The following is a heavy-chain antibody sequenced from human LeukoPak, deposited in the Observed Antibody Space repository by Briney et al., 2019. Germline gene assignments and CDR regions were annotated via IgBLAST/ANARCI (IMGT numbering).Heavy chain of an antibody. CDR2: IWYDGSNK. CDR1: GFTFSSYG. V-gene: IGHV3-33*01. CDR3: ARGEPAAISGFDY. D-gene: IGHD2-2*02. J-gene: IGHJ4*02. Sequence: GRSLRLSCAASGFTFSSYGMHWVRQAPGKGLEWVAVIWYDGSNKYYADSVKGRFTISRDNSKTTLYLQMNSLRAEDTAVYYCARGEPAAISGFDYWGQGTLVTVSS.